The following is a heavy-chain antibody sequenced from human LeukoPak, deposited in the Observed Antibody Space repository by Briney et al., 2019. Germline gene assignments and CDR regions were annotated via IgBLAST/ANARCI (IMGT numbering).Heavy chain of an antibody. J-gene: IGHJ4*02. D-gene: IGHD3-10*01. Sequence: GGSLRLSCAASGFTFSSYRMYWVRQAPGKGLVWVSLISGSGASTYYADSVKGRFTISRDNSKNTLYLQMNSLRAEDTAVYYCAREVGSFDYWGQGTLVTVSS. CDR2: ISGSGAST. CDR1: GFTFSSYR. V-gene: IGHV3-23*01. CDR3: AREVGSFDY.